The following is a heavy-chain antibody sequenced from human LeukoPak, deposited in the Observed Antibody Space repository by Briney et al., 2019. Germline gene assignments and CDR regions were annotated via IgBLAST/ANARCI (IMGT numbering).Heavy chain of an antibody. CDR2: IYPGDSDT. CDR1: GYSFTSYW. J-gene: IGHJ6*02. Sequence: GESLKISCKGSGYSFTSYWIGWVRHMPGKGLEWMGVIYPGDSDTRYSPSFQGQVTISADKSISTAYLQWSSLKASDTAMYYCARHPYYYASGSYYYYGMDVWGQGTTVTVSS. V-gene: IGHV5-51*01. CDR3: ARHPYYYASGSYYYYGMDV. D-gene: IGHD3-10*01.